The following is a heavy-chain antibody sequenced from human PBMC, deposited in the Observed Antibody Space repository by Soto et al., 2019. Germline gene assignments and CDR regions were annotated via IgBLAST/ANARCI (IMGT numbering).Heavy chain of an antibody. J-gene: IGHJ4*02. CDR3: ARDRLPAEAGSLDY. D-gene: IGHD6-19*01. CDR2: ISSSNTYI. CDR1: GFTFPSST. V-gene: IGHV3-21*01. Sequence: GGSLRLSCAASGFTFPSSTMNWVRQAPGKGLEWVSSISSSNTYIYYADSVKGRFTISRDNARNSLYLQMNSLRAEDTAVYFCARDRLPAEAGSLDYWGQGTLVTVSS.